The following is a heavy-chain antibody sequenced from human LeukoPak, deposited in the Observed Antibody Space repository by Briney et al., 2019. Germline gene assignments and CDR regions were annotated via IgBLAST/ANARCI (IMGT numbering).Heavy chain of an antibody. CDR3: ARDLVNYFDS. J-gene: IGHJ4*02. V-gene: IGHV3-11*06. CDR2: ISYRSTYT. CDR1: GFSFTDYY. Sequence: GGALRLSCAASGFSFTDYYMSWGRQALGAGREWISYISYRSTYTNYADSVKGRFTISRDNDKTLLYLQMNSLRAEHTAVYFCARDLVNYFDSWGQGILVTVSS.